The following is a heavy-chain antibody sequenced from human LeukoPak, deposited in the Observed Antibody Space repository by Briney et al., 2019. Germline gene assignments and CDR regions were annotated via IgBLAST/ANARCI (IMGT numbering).Heavy chain of an antibody. D-gene: IGHD3-3*01. Sequence: GGSLRLSCAAFGFTFSSYSMNWVRQAPGKGLEWVSYISSSSSTIYYADSVKGRFTISRDNAKNSLYLQMNSLRAEDTAVYYCAREKGVWSGPYDYWGQGTLVTVSS. CDR1: GFTFSSYS. J-gene: IGHJ4*02. CDR2: ISSSSSTI. V-gene: IGHV3-48*01. CDR3: AREKGVWSGPYDY.